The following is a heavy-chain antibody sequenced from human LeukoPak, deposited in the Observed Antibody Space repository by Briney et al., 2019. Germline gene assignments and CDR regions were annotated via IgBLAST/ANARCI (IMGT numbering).Heavy chain of an antibody. J-gene: IGHJ6*03. Sequence: ASVKVSCKASGYTFTSYGISWVRQAPGQGLERMGWISAYNGNTNYAQKLQGRVTMTTDTSTSTAYMELRSLRSDDTAVYYCARVETFGGVVIAHYYYYYMDVWGKGTTVTVSS. D-gene: IGHD3-3*01. CDR1: GYTFTSYG. CDR3: ARVETFGGVVIAHYYYYYMDV. V-gene: IGHV1-18*01. CDR2: ISAYNGNT.